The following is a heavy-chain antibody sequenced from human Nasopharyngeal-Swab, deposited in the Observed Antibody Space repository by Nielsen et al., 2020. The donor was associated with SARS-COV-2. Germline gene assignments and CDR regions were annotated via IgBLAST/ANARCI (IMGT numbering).Heavy chain of an antibody. CDR1: GFTFDDYA. D-gene: IGHD1-20*01. V-gene: IGHV3-9*01. J-gene: IGHJ2*01. Sequence: SCETSGFTFDDYAMYWVRQAPGKGLEWVSGISWNGNIRGHADSLEGRFTISRDNAKSSLYLQMNSLRVEDTALYYCARENNWEALRYIDLWGRGTLVTVSS. CDR3: ARENNWEALRYIDL. CDR2: ISWNGNIR.